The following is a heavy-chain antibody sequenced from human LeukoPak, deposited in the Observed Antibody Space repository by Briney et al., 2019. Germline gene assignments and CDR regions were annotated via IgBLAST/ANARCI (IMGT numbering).Heavy chain of an antibody. CDR1: GFTFSSYA. CDR3: ARLFRVVVPAANTHFDY. Sequence: GGSLRLSCAASGFTFSSYAMHWVRQAAGKGLEWVAVISYDGSNKYYADSVKGRFTISRDNSKNTLYLQMNSLRAEDTAVYYCARLFRVVVPAANTHFDYWGQGTLVTISS. D-gene: IGHD2-2*01. J-gene: IGHJ4*02. CDR2: ISYDGSNK. V-gene: IGHV3-30*04.